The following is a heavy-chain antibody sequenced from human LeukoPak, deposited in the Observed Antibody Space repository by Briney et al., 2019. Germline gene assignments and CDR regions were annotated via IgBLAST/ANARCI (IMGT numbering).Heavy chain of an antibody. CDR2: IYYSGNT. Sequence: SQTLSLTYTVSGGSIRGGDYYWSWIRQPPGKGLEWIGYIYYSGNTYYNPSLKSRVTISVDTSKKQFSLKLSSVTAADTAVYYCARATITMMVGIPADAFDIWGQGTMVTVSS. D-gene: IGHD3-22*01. CDR3: ARATITMMVGIPADAFDI. J-gene: IGHJ3*02. CDR1: GGSIRGGDYY. V-gene: IGHV4-30-4*08.